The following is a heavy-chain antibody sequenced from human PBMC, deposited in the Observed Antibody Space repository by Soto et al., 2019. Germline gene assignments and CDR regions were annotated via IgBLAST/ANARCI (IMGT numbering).Heavy chain of an antibody. J-gene: IGHJ3*02. CDR3: AKDLAAAAGREVNEDSFDI. CDR2: ISGSGGST. D-gene: IGHD6-13*01. CDR1: GFTFSSYA. V-gene: IGHV3-23*01. Sequence: GGSLRLSCAASGFTFSSYAMSWVRQAPGKGLEWVSAISGSGGSTYYADSVKGRFTISRDNSKNTLYLQMNSLRAEDTAVYYCAKDLAAAAGREVNEDSFDIWGQGTMVTVSS.